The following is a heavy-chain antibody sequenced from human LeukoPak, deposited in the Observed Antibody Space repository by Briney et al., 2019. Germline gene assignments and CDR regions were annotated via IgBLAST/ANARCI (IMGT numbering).Heavy chain of an antibody. CDR3: AEALGGDYFDY. Sequence: GGSLRLSCAASGFTFNSYWIHWVRQAPGKGLVWVSRINTDGSRTNYADSVKGRFAISRDNAKNSLYLQMNSLRAEDTAMYYCAEALGGDYFDYWGQGTLVTVSS. V-gene: IGHV3-74*01. J-gene: IGHJ4*02. D-gene: IGHD3-16*01. CDR2: INTDGSRT. CDR1: GFTFNSYW.